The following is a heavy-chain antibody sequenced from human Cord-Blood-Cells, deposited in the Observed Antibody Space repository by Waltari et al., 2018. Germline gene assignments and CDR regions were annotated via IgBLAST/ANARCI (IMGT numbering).Heavy chain of an antibody. Sequence: QVQLQQWGAGLLKPSETLSLTCAVYGGSFSGYYWSWIRQPPGKGLEWIGEINHSGSTNYNPSLKSRVTISVNTSKNQFALKLSSVTAAETAVYYCARGSAQRDGYKDYWGQGTLVTVAS. CDR1: GGSFSGYY. CDR3: ARGSAQRDGYKDY. D-gene: IGHD5-12*01. J-gene: IGHJ4*02. V-gene: IGHV4-34*01. CDR2: INHSGST.